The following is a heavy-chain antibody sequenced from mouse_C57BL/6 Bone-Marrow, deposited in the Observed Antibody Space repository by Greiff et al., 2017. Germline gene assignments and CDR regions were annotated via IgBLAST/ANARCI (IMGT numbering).Heavy chain of an antibody. CDR3: ARGHYYYGSSHWYFDV. J-gene: IGHJ1*03. Sequence: QVHVKQSGAELVRPGTSVKVSCKASGYAFTNYLIEWVKQRPGQGLEWIGVINPGSGGTNYNEKFKGKATLTADKSSSPAYMQLSSLTSGDSAVYFCARGHYYYGSSHWYFDVWGTGTTVTVAS. CDR2: INPGSGGT. V-gene: IGHV1-54*01. CDR1: GYAFTNYL. D-gene: IGHD1-1*01.